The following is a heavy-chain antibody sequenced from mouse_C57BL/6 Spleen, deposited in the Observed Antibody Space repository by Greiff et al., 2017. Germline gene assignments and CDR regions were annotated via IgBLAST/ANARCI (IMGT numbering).Heavy chain of an antibody. Sequence: QVQLQQSGPELVKPGASVKISCKASGYAFSSSWMNWVKQRPGKGLEWIGRIYPGDGDTNYNGKFKGKATLTADKSSSTAYMQLSSLTSEDSAVYVCARSGAYSGYYFDYWGQGTTLTVSS. D-gene: IGHD2-12*01. J-gene: IGHJ2*01. CDR2: IYPGDGDT. V-gene: IGHV1-82*01. CDR3: ARSGAYSGYYFDY. CDR1: GYAFSSSW.